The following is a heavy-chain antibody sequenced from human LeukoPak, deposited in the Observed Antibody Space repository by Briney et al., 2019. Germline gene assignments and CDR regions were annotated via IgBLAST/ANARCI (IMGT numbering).Heavy chain of an antibody. V-gene: IGHV4-34*01. CDR1: GGSFSGYY. D-gene: IGHD4-17*01. CDR2: INHSVST. J-gene: IGHJ4*02. CDR3: ARAFLFYGDYGRLHFDY. Sequence: SETLSLTCAVYGGSFSGYYWSWIRQPPGKGLEWIGEINHSVSTNYNPSLKSRVTISVDTSKNQFSLKLSSVTAADTAVYYCARAFLFYGDYGRLHFDYWGQGTLVTVSS.